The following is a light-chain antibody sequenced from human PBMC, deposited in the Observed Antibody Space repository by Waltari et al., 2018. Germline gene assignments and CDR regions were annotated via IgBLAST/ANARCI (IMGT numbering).Light chain of an antibody. J-gene: IGLJ2*01. V-gene: IGLV2-8*01. Sequence: QSALTQPPSASGSPGQSVTISCTGTSSDVGGYNYVSWYQHHPGKAPKLMISEVNKRPSGVPDRFSGSKSGNTASLTVSELQADDEADYYCTSYAGSHNWVFGGGTKLTVL. CDR3: TSYAGSHNWV. CDR1: SSDVGGYNY. CDR2: EVN.